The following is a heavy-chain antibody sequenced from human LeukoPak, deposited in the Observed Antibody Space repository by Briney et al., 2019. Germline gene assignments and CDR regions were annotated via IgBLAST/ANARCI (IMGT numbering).Heavy chain of an antibody. J-gene: IGHJ4*02. D-gene: IGHD2-15*01. CDR1: GYTVTGYY. CDR3: ARGGPPLGYRSGGSCYHYDY. CDR2: INPNSGGT. V-gene: IGHV1-2*04. Sequence: GASVKVCCKASGYTVTGYYMHWWRQSPRQGREGRGWINPNSGGTNYAQKFQGWVTLTRDTAISTAYMELSRLRPADTAVYHCARGGPPLGYRSGGSCYHYDYWGQAAMVTVSP.